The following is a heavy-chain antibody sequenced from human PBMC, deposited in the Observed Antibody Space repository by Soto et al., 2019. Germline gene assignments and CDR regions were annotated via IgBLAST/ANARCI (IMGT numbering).Heavy chain of an antibody. CDR2: IIPICGTA. CDR1: GGTFSSYA. CDR3: ARTTTAMVTGWFDP. J-gene: IGHJ5*02. V-gene: IGHV1-69*12. Sequence: QVQLVQSGAEVKKPGSSVKVSCKASGGTFSSYAISWVRQAPGQGLEWMGGIIPICGTANYAQKFKGRVTITADESTSTAYMELSSLRSEDTAMYYCARTTTAMVTGWFDPWGQGTLVTVSS. D-gene: IGHD5-18*01.